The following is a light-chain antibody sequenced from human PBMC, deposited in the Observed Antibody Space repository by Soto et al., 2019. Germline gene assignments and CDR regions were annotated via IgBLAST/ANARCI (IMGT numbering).Light chain of an antibody. Sequence: EIPLTHSPSSLAASLGDRLTLTCRASRNVSIYLNWYQHKPGKGPTLLIHATSNLQIGVPSRFSGSGSGTEFTLTISSLEPEDFGTYYCQQSYKMPSFGQGTRLEIK. CDR2: ATS. J-gene: IGKJ5*01. CDR3: QQSYKMPS. V-gene: IGKV1-39*01. CDR1: RNVSIY.